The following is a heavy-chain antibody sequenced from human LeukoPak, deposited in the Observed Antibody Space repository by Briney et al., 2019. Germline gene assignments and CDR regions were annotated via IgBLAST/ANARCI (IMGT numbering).Heavy chain of an antibody. CDR3: ARVLEAASFDY. D-gene: IGHD6-13*01. CDR1: GFTFSTYS. J-gene: IGHJ4*02. Sequence: PGGSLRLSCAASGFTFSTYSMNWVRQAPGKGLEWVSSISSSSHIYYADSVKGRFTMSRDNAKNSLYLQMNSLRADDTAVYYCARVLEAASFDYWGQGSPVTVSS. V-gene: IGHV3-21*01. CDR2: ISSSSHI.